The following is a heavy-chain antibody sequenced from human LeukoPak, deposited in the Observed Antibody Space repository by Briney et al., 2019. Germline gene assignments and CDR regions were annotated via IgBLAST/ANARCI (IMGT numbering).Heavy chain of an antibody. Sequence: GESLHISCEVSGYSFSNYWIGWVRPLPGKGLEWMGIIYPADSDTKYSPSFQGQVTISADKSISTAYLQWRSLKASDSAMYYCARIDYGSGSSRDYWGQGTLVTVSS. J-gene: IGHJ4*02. V-gene: IGHV5-51*01. CDR1: GYSFSNYW. CDR2: IYPADSDT. CDR3: ARIDYGSGSSRDY. D-gene: IGHD3-10*01.